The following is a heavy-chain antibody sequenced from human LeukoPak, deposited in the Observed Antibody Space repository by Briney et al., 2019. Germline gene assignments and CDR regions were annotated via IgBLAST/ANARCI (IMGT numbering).Heavy chain of an antibody. Sequence: SGGSLRLSCAASGFTFSSYGMHWVRQAPGKGLEWVAVISYDGSNKYYADSVKGRFTISRDNSKNTLYLQMNSLRAEDTAVYYCAREVLAAAGKVLDPWGQGTLVTVSS. J-gene: IGHJ5*02. CDR3: AREVLAAAGKVLDP. CDR1: GFTFSSYG. D-gene: IGHD6-13*01. V-gene: IGHV3-30*19. CDR2: ISYDGSNK.